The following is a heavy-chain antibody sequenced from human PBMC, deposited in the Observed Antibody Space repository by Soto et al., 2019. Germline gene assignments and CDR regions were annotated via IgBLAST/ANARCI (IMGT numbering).Heavy chain of an antibody. CDR2: IWYDGSNK. J-gene: IGHJ6*04. D-gene: IGHD3-10*01. CDR1: GFTFSSYG. Sequence: QVQLVESGGGVVQPGRSLRLSCAASGFTFSSYGMHWVRQAPGKGLEWVAVIWYDGSNKYYADSVKGRFTISRDNSKNTLYLQMNSLRAEDTAVYYCARDRVTMVRGVSLDDMDVWGKGTTVTVSS. CDR3: ARDRVTMVRGVSLDDMDV. V-gene: IGHV3-33*01.